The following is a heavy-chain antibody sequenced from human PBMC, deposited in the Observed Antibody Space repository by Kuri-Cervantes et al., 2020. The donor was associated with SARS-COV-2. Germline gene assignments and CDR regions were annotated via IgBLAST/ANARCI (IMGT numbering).Heavy chain of an antibody. CDR2: INPSGGST. Sequence: ASVKVSCKASGGTFRSYAISWVRQAPGHGLEWMGVINPSGGSTSYAQKFQGRVTMTRDTSTTTVYMELRSLRSEDTAVYYCARAVIDFWSGGRSGFSQSGLDYWGQGTQVTVSS. D-gene: IGHD3-3*01. J-gene: IGHJ4*02. CDR3: ARAVIDFWSGGRSGFSQSGLDY. V-gene: IGHV1-46*01. CDR1: GGTFRSYA.